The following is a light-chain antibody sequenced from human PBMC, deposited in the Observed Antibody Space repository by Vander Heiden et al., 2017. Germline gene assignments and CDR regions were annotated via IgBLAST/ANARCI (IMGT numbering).Light chain of an antibody. J-gene: IGKJ4*01. Sequence: DIQMTQSPSSLSASVGDRVTITCPASPGNSNYLNWYQQKPGKAPKLLIYDATNLETGVASRFSGSGSGTDFTFTISSLQPEDIATYYCQQYDNLPLTFGGGTKVEIK. CDR1: PGNSNY. CDR2: DAT. V-gene: IGKV1-33*01. CDR3: QQYDNLPLT.